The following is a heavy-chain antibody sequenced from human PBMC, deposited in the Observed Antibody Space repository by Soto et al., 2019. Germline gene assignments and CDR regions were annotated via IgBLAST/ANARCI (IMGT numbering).Heavy chain of an antibody. V-gene: IGHV3-23*01. J-gene: IGHJ6*03. Sequence: GGSLRLSCAASGFTFSSYAVSWVRQAPGKGLEWVSAISGSGGSTYYADSVKGRFTISRDNSKNTLYLQMNSLRAEDTAVYYCAKDPIVVVPAATYYMEVWGKGTTVTVS. D-gene: IGHD2-2*01. CDR2: ISGSGGST. CDR1: GFTFSSYA. CDR3: AKDPIVVVPAATYYMEV.